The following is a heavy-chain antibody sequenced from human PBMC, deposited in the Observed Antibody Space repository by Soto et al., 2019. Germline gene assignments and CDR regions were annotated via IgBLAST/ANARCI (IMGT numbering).Heavy chain of an antibody. Sequence: PSETLSLTCTVSGGSISSGDYYWSWIRQPPGKGLEWIGYIYYSGSTYYNPSLKSRVTISVDTSKNQFSLKLSSVTAADTAVYYCARLAARPGESYYYGMDVWGQGTTVTVSS. CDR1: GGSISSGDYY. CDR2: IYYSGST. CDR3: ARLAARPGESYYYGMDV. D-gene: IGHD6-6*01. V-gene: IGHV4-30-4*01. J-gene: IGHJ6*02.